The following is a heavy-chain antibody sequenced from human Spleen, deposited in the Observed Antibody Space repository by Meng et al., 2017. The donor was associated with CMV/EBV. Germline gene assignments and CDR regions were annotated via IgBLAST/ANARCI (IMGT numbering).Heavy chain of an antibody. CDR3: ARGYCASTSCYGVRWFDP. CDR2: IYYSGST. D-gene: IGHD2-2*01. J-gene: IGHJ5*02. V-gene: IGHV4-39*07. CDR1: GGSISSSSYY. Sequence: ESLKISCTVSGGSISSSSYYWGWIRQPPGKGLEWIGSIYYSGSTYYNPSLKSRVTISVDTSKNQFSLRLSSVTAADTAVYYCARGYCASTSCYGVRWFDPWGQGTLVTVSS.